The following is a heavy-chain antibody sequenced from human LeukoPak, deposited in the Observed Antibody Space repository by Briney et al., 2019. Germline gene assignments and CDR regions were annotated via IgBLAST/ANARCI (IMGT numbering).Heavy chain of an antibody. CDR2: VYTSGGT. CDR3: ARGRYQLLYGYFQH. D-gene: IGHD2-2*02. Sequence: PSETLSLTCTVTGVSISSYYWSWIRQPAGKGLEWIGRVYTSGGTGYNPSLKSRVTMSADTSKNQFSLKLSSVTAADTAVYYCARGRYQLLYGYFQHWGQGTLVTVSS. V-gene: IGHV4-4*07. J-gene: IGHJ1*01. CDR1: GVSISSYY.